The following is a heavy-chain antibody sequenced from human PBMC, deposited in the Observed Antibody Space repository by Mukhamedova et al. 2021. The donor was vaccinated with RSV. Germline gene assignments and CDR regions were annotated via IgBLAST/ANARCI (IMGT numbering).Heavy chain of an antibody. CDR3: AREVMPGGGSFGF. D-gene: IGHD4-23*01. CDR2: INTNTGNP. Sequence: WGRQAPGQGLEWMGWINTNTGNPTYAQGFAGRFVFSLDTSVNTAYLQISSLKAEDTAVYYCAREVMPGGGSFGFWGQGTLVTIPS. V-gene: IGHV7-4-1*02. J-gene: IGHJ4*02.